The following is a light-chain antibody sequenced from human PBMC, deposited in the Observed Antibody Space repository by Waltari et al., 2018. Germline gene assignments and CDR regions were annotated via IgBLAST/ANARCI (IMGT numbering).Light chain of an antibody. V-gene: IGLV2-14*01. CDR3: SSYTTSSIPGV. CDR2: EVS. J-gene: IGLJ1*01. Sequence: QSALTQPASVSGSPGQSITISCTGTSSDVGAYNYVSWYQQHPGKAPNFLIYEVSNRPSWVSNRCSGSKSGNTASLTSSGLQAEDEADYYCSSYTTSSIPGVFGTGTKVTVL. CDR1: SSDVGAYNY.